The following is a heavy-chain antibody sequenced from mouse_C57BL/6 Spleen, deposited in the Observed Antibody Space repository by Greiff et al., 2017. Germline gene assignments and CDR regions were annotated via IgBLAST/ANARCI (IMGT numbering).Heavy chain of an antibody. CDR1: GYTFTSYW. V-gene: IGHV1-64*01. D-gene: IGHD2-4*01. CDR2: IHPNSGST. J-gene: IGHJ4*01. Sequence: QVQLQQPGAELVKPGASVKLSCKASGYTFTSYWMPWVKPRPGQGLEWIGMIHPNSGSTNYNEKFKSKATLTVDKSSSTAYMQLSSLTSEDSSVYYCARVDYDVYYYAMDYWGQGTSVTVSS. CDR3: ARVDYDVYYYAMDY.